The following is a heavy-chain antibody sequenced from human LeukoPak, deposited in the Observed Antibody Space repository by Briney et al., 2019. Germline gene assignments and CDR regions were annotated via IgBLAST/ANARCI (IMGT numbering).Heavy chain of an antibody. CDR3: ARGGYDFWGNWFDP. D-gene: IGHD3-3*01. CDR2: ISYDGSNK. J-gene: IGHJ5*02. Sequence: GRSLRLSCAASGFTFSSYGMHWVRQAPGKGLEWVAVISYDGSNKYYADSVKGRFTISRDNSKNTLYLQMNSLRAEDTAVYYCARGGYDFWGNWFDPWGQGTLVTVSS. CDR1: GFTFSSYG. V-gene: IGHV3-30*03.